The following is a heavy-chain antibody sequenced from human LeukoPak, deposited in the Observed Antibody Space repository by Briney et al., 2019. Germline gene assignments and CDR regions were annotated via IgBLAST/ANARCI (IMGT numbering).Heavy chain of an antibody. V-gene: IGHV1-2*02. CDR2: INPNSGGT. J-gene: IGHJ4*02. Sequence: ASVKVSCKASGYTFTGYYMHGVRQAPGQGLEWMGWINPNSGGTNYAQKFQGRVTMTRDTSISAAYMELSRLRSEDTAVYYCAKSGNWNSLDYWGQGTLVTVSS. D-gene: IGHD1-7*01. CDR3: AKSGNWNSLDY. CDR1: GYTFTGYY.